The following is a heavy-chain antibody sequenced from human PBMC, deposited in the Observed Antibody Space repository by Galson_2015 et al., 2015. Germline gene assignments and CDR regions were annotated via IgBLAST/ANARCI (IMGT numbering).Heavy chain of an antibody. CDR3: ARAWYSSGWYVYYFDY. CDR1: GFIFSSYG. CDR2: IWYDGSNK. Sequence: SLRLSCAASGFIFSSYGMHWVRQAPGKGLEWVAVIWYDGSNKYYADSVKGRFTISRDNSKNTLYLQMNSLRAEDTAVYYCARAWYSSGWYVYYFDYWGQGTLVTVSS. V-gene: IGHV3-33*01. J-gene: IGHJ4*02. D-gene: IGHD6-19*01.